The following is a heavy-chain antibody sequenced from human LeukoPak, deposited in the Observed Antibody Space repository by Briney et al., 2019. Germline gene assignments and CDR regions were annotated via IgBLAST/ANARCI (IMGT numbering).Heavy chain of an antibody. Sequence: PSETLSLTCAVYGGSFSGYYWSWIRQPPGKGLEWIGEINHSGSTNYNPSLKSRVTISVDTSKNQFSLKLSSVTAADTAVYYCASRPGFYYDSSGYYYVAAFDIWGQGTTVTVSS. CDR3: ASRPGFYYDSSGYYYVAAFDI. D-gene: IGHD3-22*01. CDR1: GGSFSGYY. J-gene: IGHJ3*02. V-gene: IGHV4-34*01. CDR2: INHSGST.